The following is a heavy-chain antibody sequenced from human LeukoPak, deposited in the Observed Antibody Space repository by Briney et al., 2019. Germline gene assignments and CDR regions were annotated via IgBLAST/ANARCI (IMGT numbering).Heavy chain of an antibody. Sequence: GGSLRLSCAASGFTFSNAWMNWVGQAPGKGLEWVGHIKSKTDGETADYAAPVKGRFTISRDDSKNTLYLQMNSLKTDDTAVYYCTTGGYYDSSGYWPLDHWGQGTLVTVSS. CDR3: TTGGYYDSSGYWPLDH. V-gene: IGHV3-15*01. J-gene: IGHJ4*02. D-gene: IGHD3-22*01. CDR1: GFTFSNAW. CDR2: IKSKTDGETA.